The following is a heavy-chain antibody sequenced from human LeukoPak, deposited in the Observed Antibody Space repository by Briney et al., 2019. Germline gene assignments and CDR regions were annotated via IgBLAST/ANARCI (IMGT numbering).Heavy chain of an antibody. J-gene: IGHJ6*02. V-gene: IGHV7-4-1*02. CDR1: GYTFTSYA. CDR2: INTNTGNP. Sequence: ASVKVSCKASGYTFTSYAMNWVRQAPGQGLEWMGWINTNTGNPTYAQGFTGRFVFSLDTSVSTAYLQISSLKAEDTAVYYCARDDVDTAMAPGPYYYYGMDVWGQGTTVTVSS. CDR3: ARDDVDTAMAPGPYYYYGMDV. D-gene: IGHD5-18*01.